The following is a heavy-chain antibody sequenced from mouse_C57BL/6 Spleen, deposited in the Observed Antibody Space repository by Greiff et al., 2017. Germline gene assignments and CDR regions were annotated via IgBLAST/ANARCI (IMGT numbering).Heavy chain of an antibody. CDR3: ARCGGRHPFAY. V-gene: IGHV1-50*01. J-gene: IGHJ3*01. D-gene: IGHD3-1*01. CDR1: GYTFTSYW. Sequence: VQLQQPGAELVKPGASVKLSCKASGYTFTSYWMQWVKQRPGQGLEWIGEIDPSDSYTNYNQKFKGKATLTVDTSSSTAYMQLSSLTSDDSAVYYCARCGGRHPFAYWGQGTLVTVSA. CDR2: IDPSDSYT.